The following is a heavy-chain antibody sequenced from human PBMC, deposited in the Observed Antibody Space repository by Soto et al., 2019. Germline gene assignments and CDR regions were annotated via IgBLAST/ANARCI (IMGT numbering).Heavy chain of an antibody. D-gene: IGHD2-21*02. CDR3: ARHTPYCGGDCYGFDI. CDR2: IYNSGST. J-gene: IGHJ3*02. V-gene: IGHV4-59*01. CDR1: GGSISSYY. Sequence: PSETLSLTCTVSGGSISSYYWSWIRQPPGKGLEWIGYIYNSGSTNYNPSLKSRATISIDTSKNQLSLRLSSVTAADTAVYSCARHTPYCGGDCYGFDIWGQGTMVTVSS.